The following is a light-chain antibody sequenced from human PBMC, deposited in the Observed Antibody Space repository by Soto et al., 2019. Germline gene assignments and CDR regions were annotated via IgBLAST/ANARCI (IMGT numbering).Light chain of an antibody. CDR2: EAS. Sequence: EIVLTQSPATRSWSPGERATLSCRASQTVSSSLAWYQQKPGQAPRLLIYEASNRATGIPARFSGSGSGADFTLTISSLEPEDFALYYCQQHINWPLTFGGGTKVDIK. CDR3: QQHINWPLT. CDR1: QTVSSS. V-gene: IGKV3-11*01. J-gene: IGKJ4*01.